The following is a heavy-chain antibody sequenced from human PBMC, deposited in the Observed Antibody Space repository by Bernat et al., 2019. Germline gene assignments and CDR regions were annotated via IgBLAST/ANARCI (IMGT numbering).Heavy chain of an antibody. CDR3: ARSAGTGTVDY. Sequence: VQLVESGGGLVQLGGSLRLSCSASGFTFSMNWMSWVRQAPGKGLEWVANINQDGGEKYYVDSVMGRFTISRDNAKNPLYLQMSSLSVDDTAVYCCARSAGTGTVDYWGQGTLVTVSS. V-gene: IGHV3-7*04. D-gene: IGHD6-13*01. CDR1: GFTFSMNW. CDR2: INQDGGEK. J-gene: IGHJ4*02.